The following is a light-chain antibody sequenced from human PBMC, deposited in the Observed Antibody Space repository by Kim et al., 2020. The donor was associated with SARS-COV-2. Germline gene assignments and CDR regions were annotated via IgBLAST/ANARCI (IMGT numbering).Light chain of an antibody. J-gene: IGLJ1*01. V-gene: IGLV2-14*03. CDR3: SSYTSSNTFYV. CDR2: DVS. Sequence: QPASVSGSPGQSITISCTGTSSDVGGYNYVSWYQQHPGKAPKLIIYDVSKRPSGVSNRFSGSKSGNTASLTISGLQAEDEADYYCSSYTSSNTFYV. CDR1: SSDVGGYNY.